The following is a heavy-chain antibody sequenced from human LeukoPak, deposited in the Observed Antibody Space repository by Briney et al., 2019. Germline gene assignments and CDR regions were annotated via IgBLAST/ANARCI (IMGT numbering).Heavy chain of an antibody. CDR1: GFTFDDYA. D-gene: IGHD1-26*01. CDR2: ISWNSGSI. J-gene: IGHJ4*02. V-gene: IGHV3-9*01. Sequence: GGSLRLSCAASGFTFDDYAMHWVRQAPGKGLEWVSGISWNSGSIGYADSVKGRFTISRDNAKNSLYLQMNSLRAEDTALYYCAKDIVLRWELSGVDYWGQGTLVTVSS. CDR3: AKDIVLRWELSGVDY.